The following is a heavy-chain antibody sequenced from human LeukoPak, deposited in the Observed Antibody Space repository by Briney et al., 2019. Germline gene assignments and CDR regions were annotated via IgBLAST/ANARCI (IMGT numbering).Heavy chain of an antibody. CDR1: GGSFSGYY. Sequence: SETLSLTCAVYGGSFSGYYWSWIRQPPGKGLEWIGEINHSGSTNYNPSLKSRVTISVDTSKNQFSLKLSAVTAADPAVYYCARGTLGYCSGGSCYGARWVDYWGQGTLVTVSS. J-gene: IGHJ4*02. CDR2: INHSGST. V-gene: IGHV4-34*01. D-gene: IGHD2-15*01. CDR3: ARGTLGYCSGGSCYGARWVDY.